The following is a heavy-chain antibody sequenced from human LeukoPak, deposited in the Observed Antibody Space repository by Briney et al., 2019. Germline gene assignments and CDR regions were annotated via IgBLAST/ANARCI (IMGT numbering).Heavy chain of an antibody. Sequence: SETLSLTCTVSGASISSYYWSWIRQPPGKGLEWIGYIYHSGSTNYNPSLKSRVTISIDTSKSQFSLKLSSVTAADTAVYYCARDRRGSYWGQGTLVTVSP. CDR3: ARDRRGSY. CDR2: IYHSGST. J-gene: IGHJ4*02. CDR1: GASISSYY. V-gene: IGHV4-59*01.